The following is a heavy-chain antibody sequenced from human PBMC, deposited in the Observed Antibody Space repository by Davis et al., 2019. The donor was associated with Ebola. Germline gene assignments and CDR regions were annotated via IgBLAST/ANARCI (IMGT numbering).Heavy chain of an antibody. CDR2: ISSNGGST. D-gene: IGHD6-13*01. J-gene: IGHJ4*02. CDR3: VKDSEGIAAAGNFDY. V-gene: IGHV3-64D*06. Sequence: PGGSLRLSCAASGFTFSSYAMHWVRQAPGKGLEYVSAISSNGGSTYYADSVKGRFTISRDNSKNTLYLQMSSLTAEDTAVYYCVKDSEGIAAAGNFDYWGQGTLVTVSS. CDR1: GFTFSSYA.